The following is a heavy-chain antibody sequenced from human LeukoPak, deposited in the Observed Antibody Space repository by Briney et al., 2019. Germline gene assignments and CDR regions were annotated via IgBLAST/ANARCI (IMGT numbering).Heavy chain of an antibody. V-gene: IGHV4-59*01. CDR3: ARGTGPPLGYCSGGSCYGYYFDY. D-gene: IGHD2-15*01. CDR2: IYYSGST. Sequence: SETLSLTCTVSGGSISSYYWSWIRQPPGKGLEWIGYIYYSGSTNYNPSLKSRVTISVDTSKNQFSLKLCSVTAADTAVYYCARGTGPPLGYCSGGSCYGYYFDYWGQGTLVTVSS. CDR1: GGSISSYY. J-gene: IGHJ4*02.